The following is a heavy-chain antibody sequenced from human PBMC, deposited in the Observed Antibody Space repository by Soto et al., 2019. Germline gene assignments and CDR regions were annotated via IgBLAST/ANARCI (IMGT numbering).Heavy chain of an antibody. V-gene: IGHV4-34*01. CDR3: ARGRGYIVVVVAATPWFDP. CDR2: INHSGST. D-gene: IGHD2-15*01. CDR1: GGSFSGYY. Sequence: QVQLQQWGAGLLKPSETLSLTCAVYGGSFSGYYWSWIRQPPGKGLEWIGEINHSGSTNYNPSLKSRVTISVDTSKNQFPLKLSSVTAADTAVYYCARGRGYIVVVVAATPWFDPWGQGTLVTVSS. J-gene: IGHJ5*02.